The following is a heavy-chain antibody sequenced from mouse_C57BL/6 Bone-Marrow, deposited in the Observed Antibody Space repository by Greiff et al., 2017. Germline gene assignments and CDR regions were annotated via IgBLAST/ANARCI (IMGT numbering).Heavy chain of an antibody. CDR2: IYPRGGST. CDR1: GYTFTSYD. Sequence: QVQLQQSGPELVKPGASVKLSCKASGYTFTSYDINWVKQRPGQGLEWIGWIYPRGGSTKYNEKFKGKATLTVDTSSSTAYMELNRLTSEDSAVYFYAGVEYDGGSGAWYFDVWGTGTTVTVSS. CDR3: AGVEYDGGSGAWYFDV. D-gene: IGHD1-1*01. J-gene: IGHJ1*03. V-gene: IGHV1-85*01.